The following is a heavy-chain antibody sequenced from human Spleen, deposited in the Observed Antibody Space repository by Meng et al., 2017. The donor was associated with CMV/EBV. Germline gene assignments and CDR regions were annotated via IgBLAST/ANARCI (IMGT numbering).Heavy chain of an antibody. D-gene: IGHD6-19*01. V-gene: IGHV3-21*01. CDR2: ISSSSSYI. CDR1: GFTFSSYS. J-gene: IGHJ4*02. CDR3: ARGGIAVAGIGDY. Sequence: LSLTCAASGFTFSSYSMNWVRQAPGKGLEWVSSISSSSSYIYYADSVKGRFTISRDNAKNSLYLQMNSLRAEDTAVYYCARGGIAVAGIGDYWGQGTLVTVSS.